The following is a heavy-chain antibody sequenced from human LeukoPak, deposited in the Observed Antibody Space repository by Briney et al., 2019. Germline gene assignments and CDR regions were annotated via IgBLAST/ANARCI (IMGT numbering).Heavy chain of an antibody. J-gene: IGHJ3*02. CDR1: SYTLTNYG. CDR2: ISAYNGNT. CDR3: ARDQDPGAFDI. V-gene: IGHV1-18*01. Sequence: ASVKVSCKASSYTLTNYGISWVRQAPGQGLEWMGWISAYNGNTNYAQNLQGRVTMTTDTSTNTAYMELGSLRSDDTAVYYCARDQDPGAFDIWGQGTMVTVSS.